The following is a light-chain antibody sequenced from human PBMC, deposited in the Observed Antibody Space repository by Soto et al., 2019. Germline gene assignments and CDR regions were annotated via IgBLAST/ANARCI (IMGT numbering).Light chain of an antibody. V-gene: IGLV1-40*01. CDR3: HSYDSSLSASV. Sequence: QSVLTQTPSVSGAPGQRVTISCTGRSSNIGAGYDVHWYQHLPGTARKLLIYGTTNRPSGVPDRFSGSKSGISASLAITGLQAEDEADYYCHSYDSSLSASVFGAGTKVTVL. CDR1: SSNIGAGYD. J-gene: IGLJ1*01. CDR2: GTT.